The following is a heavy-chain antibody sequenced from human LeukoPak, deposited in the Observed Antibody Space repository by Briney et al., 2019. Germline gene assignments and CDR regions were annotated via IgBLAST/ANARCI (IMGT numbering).Heavy chain of an antibody. J-gene: IGHJ4*02. CDR1: GFIFNNYA. CDR2: ISGGHITT. V-gene: IGHV3-23*01. CDR3: AKALGYCSGGSCNSNYFDY. D-gene: IGHD2-15*01. Sequence: GGSLRLSCAASGFIFNNYAMNWVRQAPGKGLEWVSAISGGHITTYYADSVKGRFTISRDNLKNTLYLQMDSLRADDTAVYYCAKALGYCSGGSCNSNYFDYWGQGTLVTVSS.